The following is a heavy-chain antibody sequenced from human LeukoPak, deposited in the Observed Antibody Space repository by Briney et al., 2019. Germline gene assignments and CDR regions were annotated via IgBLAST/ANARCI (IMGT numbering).Heavy chain of an antibody. V-gene: IGHV4-34*01. CDR2: INHSGST. CDR3: ARHPLTMQRNRYYYGSGRKYYFDY. Sequence: NPSETLSLTCAVYGGSFSGYYWSWIRQPPGKGLEWIGEINHSGSTNYNPSLKSRVTISVDTSKNQFSLKLSSVTAADTAVYYCARHPLTMQRNRYYYGSGRKYYFDYWGQGTLVTVSS. J-gene: IGHJ4*02. D-gene: IGHD3-10*01. CDR1: GGSFSGYY.